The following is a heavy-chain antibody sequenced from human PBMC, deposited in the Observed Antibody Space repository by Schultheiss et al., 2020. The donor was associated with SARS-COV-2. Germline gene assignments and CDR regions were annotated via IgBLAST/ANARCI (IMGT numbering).Heavy chain of an antibody. CDR1: GFTFSSYG. Sequence: GGSLRLSCAASGFTFSSYGMHWVRQAPGKGLEWVSAISGSGGSTYYADSVKGRFTISRDNSKNTLYLQMNSLRAEDTAVYYCARDWRGDFDYWGQGTLVTVSS. V-gene: IGHV3-23*01. CDR2: ISGSGGST. J-gene: IGHJ4*02. CDR3: ARDWRGDFDY. D-gene: IGHD3-16*01.